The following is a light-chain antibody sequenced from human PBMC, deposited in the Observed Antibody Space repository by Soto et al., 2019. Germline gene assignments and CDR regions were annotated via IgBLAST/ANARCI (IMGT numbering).Light chain of an antibody. Sequence: QSVLTQPPSASGSPGQSVAISCTGTSSDVGGYNYVSWYQQHPGKAPKLMIYEVNKRPSGVPDRFSGPKSGNTASLTVSGLQAGDEADYYCSSYAGSSNVFGTGTKVTVL. CDR1: SSDVGGYNY. CDR2: EVN. V-gene: IGLV2-8*01. CDR3: SSYAGSSNV. J-gene: IGLJ1*01.